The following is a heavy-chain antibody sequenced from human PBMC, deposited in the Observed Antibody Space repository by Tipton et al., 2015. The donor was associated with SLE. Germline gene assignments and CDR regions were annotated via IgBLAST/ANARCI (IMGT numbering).Heavy chain of an antibody. J-gene: IGHJ4*02. CDR3: ARGAGSSGDCDY. Sequence: TLSLTCTVSGGSISSSSYYWGWIRQPPGKGLEWIGSIYYSGSTYYNPSLKSRVTISVDTSTNQFSLKLSSVTAADTAVYYCARGAGSSGDCDYWGQGTLVTVSS. D-gene: IGHD2-15*01. CDR2: IYYSGST. V-gene: IGHV4-39*07. CDR1: GGSISSSSYY.